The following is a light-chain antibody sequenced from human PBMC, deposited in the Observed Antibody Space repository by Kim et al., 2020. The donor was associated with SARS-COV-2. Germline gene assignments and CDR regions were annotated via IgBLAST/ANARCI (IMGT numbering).Light chain of an antibody. J-gene: IGKJ1*01. Sequence: VPPGERATLSCRASQSVSTNLAWYQQKPGQAPRLLIYGASTRATGIPARFSGSGSGTEFTLTISSLQAEDFAVYYCQQYHKWPETFGQGTKVEIK. CDR3: QQYHKWPET. CDR1: QSVSTN. CDR2: GAS. V-gene: IGKV3-15*01.